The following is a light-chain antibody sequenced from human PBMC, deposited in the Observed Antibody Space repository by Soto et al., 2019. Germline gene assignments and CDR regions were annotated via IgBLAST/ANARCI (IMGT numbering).Light chain of an antibody. Sequence: DIQMTQSPSTLSASVGDVVTITCRASQNISVWLAWYQQRPGKAPKFLIYDASSLETGVPSRFSGSASGTEFTLTIRSLQPDDFATYYCQQYDSSSPTFGQGTKLESK. J-gene: IGKJ2*01. V-gene: IGKV1-5*01. CDR2: DAS. CDR3: QQYDSSSPT. CDR1: QNISVW.